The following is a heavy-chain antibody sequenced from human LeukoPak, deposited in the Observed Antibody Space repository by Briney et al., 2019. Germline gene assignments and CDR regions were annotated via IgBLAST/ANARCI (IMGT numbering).Heavy chain of an antibody. CDR1: GFTFSSYA. J-gene: IGHJ4*02. V-gene: IGHV3-64*01. D-gene: IGHD3-10*01. CDR2: ISSNGGST. CDR3: AKDQYYGSGSYYSFDY. Sequence: GGSLRLSCAASGFTFSSYAMHWVRQAPGKGLEYVSAISSNGGSTYYANSVKGRFTISRDNSKNTLYLQMNSLRAEDTAVYYCAKDQYYGSGSYYSFDYWGQGTLVTVSS.